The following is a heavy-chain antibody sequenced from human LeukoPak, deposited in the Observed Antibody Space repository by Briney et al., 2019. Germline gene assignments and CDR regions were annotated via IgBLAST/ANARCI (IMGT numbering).Heavy chain of an antibody. J-gene: IGHJ5*02. CDR3: ARGVVVPASRWFDP. CDR1: GGSISSYY. D-gene: IGHD2-2*01. CDR2: IYTSGST. Sequence: PSETLSLTSTVSGGSISSYYWSWIRQPAGKGLEWIGRIYTSGSTNYNPSLKSRVTMSVDTSKNQFSLKLSSVTAADTAVYYCARGVVVPASRWFDPWGQGTLVTVSS. V-gene: IGHV4-4*07.